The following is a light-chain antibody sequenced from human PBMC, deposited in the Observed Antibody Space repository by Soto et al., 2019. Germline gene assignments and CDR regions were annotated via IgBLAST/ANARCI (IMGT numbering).Light chain of an antibody. CDR1: QSIGTW. Sequence: DIPMTQSPSTLSASVGDRVAITCRASQSIGTWLAWYQQKPGKAPKLLIYDASTLEGGVPSRFSGGGSGTDFTLTISSLQPDDFATYYCQQYNTYSYTFGQGTKLEIK. V-gene: IGKV1-5*01. J-gene: IGKJ2*01. CDR3: QQYNTYSYT. CDR2: DAS.